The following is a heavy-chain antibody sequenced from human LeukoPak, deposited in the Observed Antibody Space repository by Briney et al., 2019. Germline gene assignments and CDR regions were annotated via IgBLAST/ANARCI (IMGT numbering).Heavy chain of an antibody. CDR3: ARAGHRCSGGSCYYYYYMDV. CDR1: GFTFSGSA. J-gene: IGHJ6*03. CDR2: IRSKANSYAT. Sequence: PGGSLRLSCAASGFTFSGSAIHWVRQASGKGLEWVGRIRSKANSYATAYTASVKGRFTISRDDSKNTAYLQMNSLRAEDTAVYYCARAGHRCSGGSCYYYYYMDVWGKGTTVTVSS. V-gene: IGHV3-73*01. D-gene: IGHD2-15*01.